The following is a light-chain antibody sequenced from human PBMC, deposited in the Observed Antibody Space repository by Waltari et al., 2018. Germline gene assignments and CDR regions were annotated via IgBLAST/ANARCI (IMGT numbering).Light chain of an antibody. CDR2: WAS. CDR1: QSVLYSSNNQNY. V-gene: IGKV4-1*01. J-gene: IGKJ3*01. Sequence: DIVMTQSPDSLAVSLGERATINCKSSQSVLYSSNNQNYLAWYQQKPGRPPKRLIYWASTLDSGVPARFSGSVSGTDFTLPISSLQAEDVAVYYCHQYYSPPFTFGPGTKVDLK. CDR3: HQYYSPPFT.